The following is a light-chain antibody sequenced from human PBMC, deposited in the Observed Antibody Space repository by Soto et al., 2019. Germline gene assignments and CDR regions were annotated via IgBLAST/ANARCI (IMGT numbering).Light chain of an antibody. J-gene: IGKJ1*01. Sequence: EIVMTQSPATLSVSPGERATLSCRASQSVSSNLAWYQQKPGQATRLLIYGASTRATGIPARFSGSGSGTEVTLTISSLQSEDFAVYYFKHYNNWPRKYGQWTKVEIK. CDR1: QSVSSN. V-gene: IGKV3-15*01. CDR3: KHYNNWPRK. CDR2: GAS.